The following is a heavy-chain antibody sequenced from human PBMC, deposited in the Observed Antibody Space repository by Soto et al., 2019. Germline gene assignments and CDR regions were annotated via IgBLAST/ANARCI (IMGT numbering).Heavy chain of an antibody. CDR1: GFTFSSYA. CDR3: AKDEFLMTTLGVDV. CDR2: ISGSGGST. D-gene: IGHD4-17*01. Sequence: GGSLRLSCAASGFTFSSYAMSWVRQAPGKGLEWVSGISGSGGSTYYADSVKGRFTISRDNSKNTLYLKMNSLTADDTAVYYCAKDEFLMTTLGVDVWGKGTTVTVSS. J-gene: IGHJ6*04. V-gene: IGHV3-23*01.